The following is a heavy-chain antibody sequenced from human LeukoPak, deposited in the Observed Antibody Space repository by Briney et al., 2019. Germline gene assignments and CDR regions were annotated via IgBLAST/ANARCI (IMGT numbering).Heavy chain of an antibody. D-gene: IGHD6-13*01. CDR1: GGSISSGGYY. Sequence: SQTLSLTCTVSGGSISSGGYYWSWIRQHPGKGLEWIGYIYHSGSTYYNPSLKSRVTISVDTSKNQFSLKLSSVTAADTAVYYCARGGSSWLHYFDYWGQGTLVTVSS. CDR2: IYHSGST. CDR3: ARGGSSWLHYFDY. J-gene: IGHJ4*02. V-gene: IGHV4-31*03.